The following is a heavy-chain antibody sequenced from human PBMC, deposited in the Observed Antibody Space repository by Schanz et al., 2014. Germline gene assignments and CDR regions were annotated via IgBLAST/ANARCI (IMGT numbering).Heavy chain of an antibody. J-gene: IGHJ4*02. CDR2: INSDGTKR. Sequence: QVRLVESGGGVVQPGRSLRLSCAASGFILSSYGMHWVRQAPGKGLEWVAFINSDGTKRFYADSVKGRFTISRDNSKNSLYLQMNSLRAEDAAVYYCARIGGSVFDYWAQGTLVTGSS. V-gene: IGHV3-33*08. D-gene: IGHD3-10*01. CDR1: GFILSSYG. CDR3: ARIGGSVFDY.